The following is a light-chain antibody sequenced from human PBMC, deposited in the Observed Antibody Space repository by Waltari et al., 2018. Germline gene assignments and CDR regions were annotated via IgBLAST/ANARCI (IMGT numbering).Light chain of an antibody. J-gene: IGLJ2*01. CDR1: RLRRFY. Sequence: SSELPPDPSVSVALGQPVRITCQGDRLRRFYADWYQQRPGQAPILVLYGQNNRPSGIPDRFSGSTSGNTASLTITGAQAEDEADYYCHSRDTSSTRVFGGGTRLTV. V-gene: IGLV3-19*01. CDR2: GQN. CDR3: HSRDTSSTRV.